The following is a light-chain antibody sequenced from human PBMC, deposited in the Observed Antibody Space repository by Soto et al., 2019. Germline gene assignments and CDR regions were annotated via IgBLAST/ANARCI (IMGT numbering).Light chain of an antibody. J-gene: IGKJ2*01. Sequence: EVVLTQSPVTLSLSPGDRAALSCRASQSVSTAVAWYQQKPGQAPRLLIYDASDRATGVPARFSGSGSGTGFPLPNRSVEPEDFAIYFCPQGRKPPPTFGQGTKLDI. CDR2: DAS. V-gene: IGKV3-11*01. CDR1: QSVSTA. CDR3: PQGRKPPPT.